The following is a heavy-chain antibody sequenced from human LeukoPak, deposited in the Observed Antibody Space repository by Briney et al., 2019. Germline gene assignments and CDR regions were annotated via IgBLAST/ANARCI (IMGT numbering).Heavy chain of an antibody. V-gene: IGHV1-24*01. J-gene: IGHJ4*02. D-gene: IGHD3-22*01. Sequence: ASVKVSCKVSGYTLTELSMHWVRQAPGKGLEWMGGFDPEDGETIYAQKFQGRVTMTRDTSTSTVYMELNSLRSEDTAVYYCAREEWGSSGYDLLYWGQGTLVTVSS. CDR3: AREEWGSSGYDLLY. CDR2: FDPEDGET. CDR1: GYTLTELS.